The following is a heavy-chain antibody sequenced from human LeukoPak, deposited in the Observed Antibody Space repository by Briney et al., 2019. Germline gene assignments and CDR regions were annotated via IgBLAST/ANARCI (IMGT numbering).Heavy chain of an antibody. V-gene: IGHV2-5*02. D-gene: IGHD3-16*02. Sequence: SGPTLVKPTQTLTLTCTFSGFSLITRGVGVGWIRQPPGKALEWLAVTYWDDDKRYSPSLKSRLTITKDTSKNQVVLTLTNMDPVDTATYYCAHVVITFGGVIGDEAFDFWGQGTMVTVSS. CDR1: GFSLITRGVG. CDR2: TYWDDDK. CDR3: AHVVITFGGVIGDEAFDF. J-gene: IGHJ3*01.